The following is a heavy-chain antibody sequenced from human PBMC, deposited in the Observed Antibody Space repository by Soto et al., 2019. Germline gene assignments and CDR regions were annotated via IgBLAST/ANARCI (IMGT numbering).Heavy chain of an antibody. CDR2: INHSGST. CDR1: GGSFSGYY. V-gene: IGHV4-34*01. CDR3: ARGLSSSRIPMDV. J-gene: IGHJ6*03. D-gene: IGHD2-21*01. Sequence: QVQLQQWGAGLLKPSETLSLTCAVYGGSFSGYYWSWIRQPPGKGLEWIGEINHSGSTNYNPSLKSRVTISVDTSKNQFSLKLSSVTAADTAVYYCARGLSSSRIPMDVWGKGTTVTVSS.